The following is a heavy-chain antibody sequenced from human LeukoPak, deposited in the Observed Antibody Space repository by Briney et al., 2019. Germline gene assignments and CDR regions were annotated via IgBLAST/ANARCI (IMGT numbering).Heavy chain of an antibody. Sequence: PGGSLRLSCAASGFTFSSYNVNWVRQAPGKGLEWVSSITTGNSFLYFADSVKGRFTISRDHANNSLYLQMNSLRADDTAVYYCARGAATRKSGFYYYYMDVWGKRTTVTVSS. V-gene: IGHV3-21*01. CDR2: ITTGNSFL. D-gene: IGHD5-12*01. CDR1: GFTFSSYN. J-gene: IGHJ6*03. CDR3: ARGAATRKSGFYYYYMDV.